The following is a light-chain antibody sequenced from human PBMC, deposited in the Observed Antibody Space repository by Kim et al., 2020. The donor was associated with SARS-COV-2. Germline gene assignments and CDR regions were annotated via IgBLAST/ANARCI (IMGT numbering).Light chain of an antibody. CDR1: QTISNW. CDR2: KAS. J-gene: IGKJ2*01. V-gene: IGKV1-5*03. CDR3: QQYKYFSA. Sequence: LSETVGDKVTITGRASQTISNWLAWYQQRPGKAPRLLIYKASTLEIGVPSRFSGSGSGTEFTLTINSLQPDDLATYYCQQYKYFSAFGPGTKLEI.